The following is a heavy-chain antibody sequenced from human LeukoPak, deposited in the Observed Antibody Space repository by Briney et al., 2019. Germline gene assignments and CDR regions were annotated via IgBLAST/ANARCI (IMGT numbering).Heavy chain of an antibody. CDR2: INHSGST. D-gene: IGHD3-22*01. J-gene: IGHJ5*02. CDR1: GGSISSYY. V-gene: IGHV4-34*01. Sequence: SETLSLTCTVSGGSISSYYWSWIRQPPGKGLEWIGEINHSGSTNYNPSLKSRVTISVDTSKNQFSLKLSSVTAADTAVYYCATHYDSSGYRYRGWFDPWGQGTLVTVSS. CDR3: ATHYDSSGYRYRGWFDP.